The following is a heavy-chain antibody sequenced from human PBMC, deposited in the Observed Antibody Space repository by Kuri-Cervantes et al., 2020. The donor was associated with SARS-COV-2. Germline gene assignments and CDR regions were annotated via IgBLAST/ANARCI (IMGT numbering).Heavy chain of an antibody. V-gene: IGHV3-33*06. CDR2: IWYDGSNK. D-gene: IGHD4-17*01. CDR3: AKDPNGDYVGAFDF. Sequence: GESLKISCAASGFTFSSYGMHWVRQAPGKGLEWVAVIWYDGSNKYYADSVKGRFTISRDNSKNTLYLQMNSLRAEDTAVYYCAKDPNGDYVGAFDFWGQGTLVTVSS. J-gene: IGHJ3*01. CDR1: GFTFSSYG.